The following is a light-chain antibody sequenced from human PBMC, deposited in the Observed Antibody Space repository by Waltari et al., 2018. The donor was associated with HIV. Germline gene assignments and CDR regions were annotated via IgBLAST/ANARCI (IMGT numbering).Light chain of an antibody. Sequence: NLMLTQPRSVSGSSGNTVTISCTRSSGSIASNYVQWFPQRPGSAPTTVIFEDDHRPSGFPDRFSGSIDSSSNSASLTISGLQTEDEGDYYCQSYDFTTVVFGGGTRLTVL. V-gene: IGLV6-57*03. CDR1: SGSIASNY. J-gene: IGLJ3*02. CDR3: QSYDFTTVV. CDR2: EDD.